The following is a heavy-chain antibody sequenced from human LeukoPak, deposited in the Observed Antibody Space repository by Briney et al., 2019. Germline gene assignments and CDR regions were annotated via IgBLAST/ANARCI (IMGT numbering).Heavy chain of an antibody. J-gene: IGHJ3*02. D-gene: IGHD3-22*01. CDR3: ARSGTTYYYDSGSRI. CDR1: GFNFNDYA. CDR2: ISGSSSII. Sequence: PGGSLRLSCAGSGFNFNDYAMYWVRQAPGKGLEWVSFISGSSSIIHYADSVKGRFTISRDNAKNSLYLQMNSLRAEDTAVYYCARSGTTYYYDSGSRIWGQGTMVTVSS. V-gene: IGHV3-48*04.